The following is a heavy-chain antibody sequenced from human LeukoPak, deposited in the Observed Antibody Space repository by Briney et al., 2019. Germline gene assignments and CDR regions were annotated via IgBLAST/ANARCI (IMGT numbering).Heavy chain of an antibody. CDR3: ARIGQWLVLGY. V-gene: IGHV4-59*12. J-gene: IGHJ4*02. Sequence: PSETLSLTCTVSGGSISSYYWSWIRQPPGKGLEWIGYIYYSGSTNYNPSLKSRVTISVDTSKNQFSLKLSSVTAADTAVYYCARIGQWLVLGYWGQGTLVTVSS. CDR1: GGSISSYY. CDR2: IYYSGST. D-gene: IGHD6-19*01.